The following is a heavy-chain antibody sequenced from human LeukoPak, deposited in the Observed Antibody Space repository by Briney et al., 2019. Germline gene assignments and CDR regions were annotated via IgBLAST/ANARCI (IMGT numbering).Heavy chain of an antibody. CDR3: ARGASNRFDC. CDR2: IYTDGSST. V-gene: IGHV3-74*01. Sequence: GGSLRLSCAASGFAFSNYWMHWVRQAPGKGLVWVSRIYTDGSSTNYADSVKGRFTISRDNAKNTLFLQMNSLRAEDTAVYYCARGASNRFDCWGQGTLVTVSS. J-gene: IGHJ4*02. D-gene: IGHD1-14*01. CDR1: GFAFSNYW.